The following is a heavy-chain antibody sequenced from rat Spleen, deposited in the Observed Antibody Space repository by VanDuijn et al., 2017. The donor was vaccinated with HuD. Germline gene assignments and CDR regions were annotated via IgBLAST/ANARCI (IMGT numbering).Heavy chain of an antibody. V-gene: IGHV2S30*01. CDR1: GFSLTGNN. CDR2: MRYDGDT. CDR3: TRESPYYFSAYYFDY. Sequence: QVQLRESGPGLVQPSQTLSLTCSVSGFSLTGNNIYWVRQPPGKGLEWMGRMRYDGDTYYNSALKSRLNISRDPSKNQVFLKMNSLQTEDTAIYYCTRESPYYFSAYYFDYWGQGVMVTVSS. D-gene: IGHD1-1*01. J-gene: IGHJ2*01.